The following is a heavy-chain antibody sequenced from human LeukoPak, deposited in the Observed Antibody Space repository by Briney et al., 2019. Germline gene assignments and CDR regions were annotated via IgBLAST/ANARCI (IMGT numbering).Heavy chain of an antibody. V-gene: IGHV3-23*01. D-gene: IGHD1-1*01. J-gene: IGHJ4*02. CDR3: RKATGTLGN. Sequence: GGSLRLSCAASGFTFSSYAMSWVRQAPGKGLEWVSTISNSDYNTYYTDSVKGRFTISRDNSKNTLYLQMNSLTADDTAIYYCRKATGTLGNWGQGTLVTVSS. CDR2: ISNSDYNT. CDR1: GFTFSSYA.